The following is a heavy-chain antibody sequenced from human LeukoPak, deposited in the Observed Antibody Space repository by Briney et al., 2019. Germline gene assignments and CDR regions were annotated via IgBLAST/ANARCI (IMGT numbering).Heavy chain of an antibody. CDR1: GYTLTSYF. D-gene: IGHD1-7*01. CDR3: ARDQDWNYAFDI. J-gene: IGHJ3*02. V-gene: IGHV1-46*01. CDR2: INPSGGGT. Sequence: ASVKVSCKASGYTLTSYFIHWVRQAPGQGLEWMGIINPSGGGTSYAQKFQGRVTMTRDTSTSTVYMELSSLRSEDTAVYYCARDQDWNYAFDIWGKGTMVTVSS.